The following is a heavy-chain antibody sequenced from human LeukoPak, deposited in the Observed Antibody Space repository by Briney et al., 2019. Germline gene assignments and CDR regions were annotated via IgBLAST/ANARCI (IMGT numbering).Heavy chain of an antibody. Sequence: SQTLSLTCTVSGGSISSGGYYWSWIRQHPGKGLEWIGYIYYSGSTYYNPSLKSRVTISVDTSKNQFSLKLSSVTAADTAVYYCAKDPGVPAATIHYYYYYGMDVWGQGTTVTVSS. CDR3: AKDPGVPAATIHYYYYYGMDV. V-gene: IGHV4-31*03. CDR1: GGSISSGGYY. D-gene: IGHD2-2*01. J-gene: IGHJ6*02. CDR2: IYYSGST.